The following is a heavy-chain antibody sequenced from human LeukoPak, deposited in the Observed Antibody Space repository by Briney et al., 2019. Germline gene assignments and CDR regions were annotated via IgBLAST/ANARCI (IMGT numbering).Heavy chain of an antibody. CDR1: GSTFSNYD. CDR2: ISYDASKK. D-gene: IGHD7-27*01. J-gene: IGHJ5*01. Sequence: GGSLRLSCAASGSTFSNYDMHWVRQAPGRGVEGVAVISYDASKKYYSDSVTGPFTISRDNSKNALYLQMTSLRAEDTAIYNCARGLTGGLDSWGQGTLVTVSS. CDR3: ARGLTGGLDS. V-gene: IGHV3-30-3*01.